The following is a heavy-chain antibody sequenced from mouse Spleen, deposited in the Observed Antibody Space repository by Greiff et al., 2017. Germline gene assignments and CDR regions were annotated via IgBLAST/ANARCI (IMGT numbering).Heavy chain of an antibody. V-gene: IGHV1-18*01. Sequence: EVQLQQSGPELVKPGASVKIPCKASGYTFTDYNMDWVKQSHGKSLEWIGDINPNNGGTIYNQKFKGKATLTVDKSSSTAYMELRSLTSEDTAVYYCARSGLRRGSSTWFAYWGQGTLVTVSA. CDR2: INPNNGGT. CDR1: GYTFTDYN. CDR3: ARSGLRRGSSTWFAY. D-gene: IGHD1-1*01. J-gene: IGHJ3*01.